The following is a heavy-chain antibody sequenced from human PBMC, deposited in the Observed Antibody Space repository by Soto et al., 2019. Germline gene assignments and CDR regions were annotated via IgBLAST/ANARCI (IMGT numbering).Heavy chain of an antibody. Sequence: EVQLLESGGGLVQPGGSLRLSCAASGFTFSSYAMSWVRQAPGKGLEWVSAISGSDGSTYYADSVKGRFTISRDNSKNTLYLQMNSLRAEDTAVYYCAKVHRAAQQGLQYFQHWGQGTLVTVSS. V-gene: IGHV3-23*01. CDR2: ISGSDGST. CDR1: GFTFSSYA. J-gene: IGHJ1*01. CDR3: AKVHRAAQQGLQYFQH. D-gene: IGHD2-15*01.